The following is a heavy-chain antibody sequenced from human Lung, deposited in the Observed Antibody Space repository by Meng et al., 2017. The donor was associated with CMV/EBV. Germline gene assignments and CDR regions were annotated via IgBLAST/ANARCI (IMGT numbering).Heavy chain of an antibody. D-gene: IGHD2-2*01. V-gene: IGHV3-73*01. CDR2: IRSKANSYAT. CDR3: TREYRAYCSSTSCYAKMSAFWYFDL. Sequence: VRQASGKGLEGIGRIRSKANSYATAYAASVKGRFTISRDDSKNTAYLQMNSLKTEDTAVYYCTREYRAYCSSTSCYAKMSAFWYFDLWGRGTLVTVSS. J-gene: IGHJ2*01.